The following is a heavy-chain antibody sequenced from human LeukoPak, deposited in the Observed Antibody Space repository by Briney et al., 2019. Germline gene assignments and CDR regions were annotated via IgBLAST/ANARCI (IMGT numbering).Heavy chain of an antibody. Sequence: ASVKVSCKASGYTLTGLYMHWVRQAPGQGLEWMGWINPNGGDTNYAQKFQGRVTMTRDTSISTAYMELSRLRSDDTAVYYCARGLGAAAGRVLDYWGQGTLVTVSS. V-gene: IGHV1-2*02. CDR1: GYTLTGLY. CDR3: ARGLGAAAGRVLDY. J-gene: IGHJ4*02. CDR2: INPNGGDT. D-gene: IGHD6-13*01.